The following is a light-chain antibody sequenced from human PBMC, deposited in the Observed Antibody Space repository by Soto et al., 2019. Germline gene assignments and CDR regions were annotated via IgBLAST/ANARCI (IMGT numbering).Light chain of an antibody. CDR2: GAY. CDR3: QQYSSSPLT. J-gene: IGKJ4*01. CDR1: QSVSSSY. V-gene: IGKV3-20*01. Sequence: EIVLTQSPGTLSLSPGERATLSCRASQSVSSSYLAWYQQKPGQAHRLLIYGAYSRATGIQDRFSGSGSGTDFTLTIRRLEPEDFAVYYCQQYSSSPLTFGGGTKVDIK.